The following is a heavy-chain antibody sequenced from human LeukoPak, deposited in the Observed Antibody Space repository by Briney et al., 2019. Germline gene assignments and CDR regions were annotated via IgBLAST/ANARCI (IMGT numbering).Heavy chain of an antibody. J-gene: IGHJ4*02. CDR2: INWNGGST. CDR3: AKSGLNRFDY. D-gene: IGHD2-15*01. V-gene: IGHV3-20*04. Sequence: GGSLRLSCGASGFTFSTYGMSWVCQAPGKGLEWVSGINWNGGSTGYADSVKGRFTISRDNSKNTLYLQMNSLRAEDTAVYYCAKSGLNRFDYWGQGTLVTVSS. CDR1: GFTFSTYG.